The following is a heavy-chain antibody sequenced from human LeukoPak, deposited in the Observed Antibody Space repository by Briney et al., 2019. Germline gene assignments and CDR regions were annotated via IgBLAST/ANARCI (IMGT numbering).Heavy chain of an antibody. Sequence: PGGSLRLSCAASGFTFSTYNMNWVRQAPGKGLEWVSCISSSSSYIYYADSVQGRFTISRDNAKNSLYLQMNSLRAEDTAVYYCVRDRGANYDYIWGSHAFDIWGQGTMVTVSS. D-gene: IGHD3-16*01. CDR3: VRDRGANYDYIWGSHAFDI. V-gene: IGHV3-21*01. CDR2: ISSSSSYI. J-gene: IGHJ3*02. CDR1: GFTFSTYN.